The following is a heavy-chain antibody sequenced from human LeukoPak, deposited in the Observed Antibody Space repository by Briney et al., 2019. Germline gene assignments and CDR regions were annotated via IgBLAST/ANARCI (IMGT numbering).Heavy chain of an antibody. J-gene: IGHJ4*02. CDR2: FDPEDGET. D-gene: IGHD6-13*01. CDR3: AIPGGSSRDFDY. CDR1: GYTLTELS. Sequence: SVKVSCKVSGYTLTELSMHWVRQAPGKGLEWMGGFDPEDGETIYAQKFQGRVTMTEDTSTDTAYMELSSLRSEDTAVYYCAIPGGSSRDFDYWGQGTLVTVSS. V-gene: IGHV1-24*01.